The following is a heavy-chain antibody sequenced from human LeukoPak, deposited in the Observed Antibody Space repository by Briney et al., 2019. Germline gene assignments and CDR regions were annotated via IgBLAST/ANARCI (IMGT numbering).Heavy chain of an antibody. V-gene: IGHV1-18*01. D-gene: IGHD3-10*01. CDR3: ARATMARGVTFHPDY. CDR1: GYTFSTYG. Sequence: ASVKVSCKASGYTFSTYGITWVRQAPGQGLEWMGWISAYNGNTNYAQKLQGRVTMTTDTSTSTAYMELRSLRSDDTAVYYCARATMARGVTFHPDYWGQGTLVTVSS. CDR2: ISAYNGNT. J-gene: IGHJ4*02.